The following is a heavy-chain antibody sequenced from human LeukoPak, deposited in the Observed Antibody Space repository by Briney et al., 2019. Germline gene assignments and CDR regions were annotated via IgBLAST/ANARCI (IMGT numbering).Heavy chain of an antibody. Sequence: GGSLRLSWAASGFTVSSNYMSWVRQAPGKGLEWVSVIYSGGSTYYADSVKGRFTISRDNSKNTLYLQMNSLRAVDTAVYYCARDPAPYYYDSSGHNVGYYYYMDVWGKGTTVTVSS. J-gene: IGHJ6*03. D-gene: IGHD3-22*01. V-gene: IGHV3-53*01. CDR1: GFTVSSNY. CDR3: ARDPAPYYYDSSGHNVGYYYYMDV. CDR2: IYSGGST.